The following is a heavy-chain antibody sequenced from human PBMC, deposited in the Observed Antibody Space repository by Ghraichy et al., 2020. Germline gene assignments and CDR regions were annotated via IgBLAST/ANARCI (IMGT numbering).Heavy chain of an antibody. CDR3: ARRSAALWYFDV. CDR1: GFIFSNHG. CDR2: ISASGINI. J-gene: IGHJ2*01. V-gene: IGHV3-23*01. Sequence: GGSLRISCAGSGFIFSNHGMAWVRQFPGKGLEWVSFISASGINIYHADSVKGRFTISRDNSKNTVSLQMNTLRVDDTAVYYCARRSAALWYFDVWGRGTLVTVSS.